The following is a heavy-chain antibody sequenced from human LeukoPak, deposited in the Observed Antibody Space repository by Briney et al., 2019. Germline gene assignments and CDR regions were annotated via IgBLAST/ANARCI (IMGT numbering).Heavy chain of an antibody. V-gene: IGHV4-4*07. J-gene: IGHJ4*02. D-gene: IGHD6-13*01. CDR2: IVPSGTT. CDR1: GASIRHYY. CDR3: AKEGAAPGPDFDY. Sequence: SETLSPTCTVSGASIRHYYWSWIRQPAGKGLEWIGRIVPSGTTNYNPSLKSRVTMSVDTSKNQFSLKVSSVTAADAAVYYCAKEGAAPGPDFDYWGQGTLVIVSS.